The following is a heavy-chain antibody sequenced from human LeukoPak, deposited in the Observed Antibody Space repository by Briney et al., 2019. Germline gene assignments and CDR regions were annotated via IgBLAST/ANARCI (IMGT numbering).Heavy chain of an antibody. J-gene: IGHJ4*02. V-gene: IGHV4-59*12. D-gene: IGHD3-22*01. Sequence: SETLSLTCTVSGGSISSYYWSWIRQPPGKGLEWIGYIYYSGSTNYNPSLKSRVTISVDTSKNQFSLKLSSVTAADTAVYYCARDIVKYYYDSSGSGGFDYWGQGTLVTVSS. CDR1: GGSISSYY. CDR2: IYYSGST. CDR3: ARDIVKYYYDSSGSGGFDY.